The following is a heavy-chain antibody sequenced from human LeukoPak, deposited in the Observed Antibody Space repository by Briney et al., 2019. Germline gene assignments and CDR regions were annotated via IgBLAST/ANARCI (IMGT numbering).Heavy chain of an antibody. Sequence: SETLSLTCTVSGGSISSGGYYWSWIRQHPGKGLEWIGYIYYSGSTYYNPSLKSRVTISVDTSKSQFSLKLSSVTAADTAVYYCARSGYSSSWYYFDYWGQGTLVTVSS. CDR2: IYYSGST. D-gene: IGHD6-13*01. V-gene: IGHV4-31*03. CDR3: ARSGYSSSWYYFDY. J-gene: IGHJ4*02. CDR1: GGSISSGGYY.